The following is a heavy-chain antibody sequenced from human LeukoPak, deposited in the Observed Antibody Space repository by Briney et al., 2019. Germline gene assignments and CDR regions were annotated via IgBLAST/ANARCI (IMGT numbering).Heavy chain of an antibody. J-gene: IGHJ4*02. CDR3: ARVSDYYGSGSQVYYFDY. V-gene: IGHV4-4*07. CDR1: GGSISSYY. D-gene: IGHD3-10*01. CDR2: IYTSGST. Sequence: SETLSLTCTVSGGSISSYYWSWIRQPAGKGLEWIGRIYTSGSTNYTPSLKSRVTMSVDTSKNQFSLKLSSVTAADTAVYYCARVSDYYGSGSQVYYFDYWGQGTLVTVSS.